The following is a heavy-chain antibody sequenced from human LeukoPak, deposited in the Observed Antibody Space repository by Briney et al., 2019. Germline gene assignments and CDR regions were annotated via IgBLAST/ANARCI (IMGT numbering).Heavy chain of an antibody. J-gene: IGHJ4*02. CDR1: GYTFTGYY. V-gene: IGHV1-2*02. CDR3: ATYYYGSGSYYTNFDY. D-gene: IGHD3-10*01. Sequence: GASVKVSCKASGYTFTGYYMHWVRQAPGQGLEWMGWINPNSGGTNYAQEFQGRVTMTRDTSISTAYMELSRLRSDDTAVYYCATYYYGSGSYYTNFDYWGQGTLVTVSS. CDR2: INPNSGGT.